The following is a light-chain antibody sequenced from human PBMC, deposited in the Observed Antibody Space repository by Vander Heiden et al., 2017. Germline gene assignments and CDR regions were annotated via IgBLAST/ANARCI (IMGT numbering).Light chain of an antibody. CDR3: QVWDSSSDWV. J-gene: IGLJ3*02. CDR2: YDS. V-gene: IGLV3-21*04. Sequence: SYVLTQPPSVSVAPGKTARITFGGNNIGSKSVHWYQQKPGQAPVLVIYYDSDRPSGIPERFSGSNSGNTATLTISRVEAGDEADYYCQVWDSSSDWVFGGGTKLTVL. CDR1: NIGSKS.